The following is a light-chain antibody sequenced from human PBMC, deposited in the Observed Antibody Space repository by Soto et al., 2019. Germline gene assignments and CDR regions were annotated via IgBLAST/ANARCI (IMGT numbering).Light chain of an antibody. CDR2: GAS. CDR1: QSVRSRY. CDR3: QQYNKWPLT. Sequence: EIVLPQSPGTLSLSPGESSTLSCRASQSVRSRYLAWYQQKPGQATSLFIYGASSRATGIPDRFSGSGSETDFTLTISSLQSEDFTVYYCQQYNKWPLTFGQGNKVDIK. V-gene: IGKV3-20*01. J-gene: IGKJ1*01.